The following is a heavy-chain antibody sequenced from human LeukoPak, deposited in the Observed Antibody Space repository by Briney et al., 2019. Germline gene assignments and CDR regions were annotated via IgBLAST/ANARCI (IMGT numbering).Heavy chain of an antibody. CDR2: IYPGDSDT. Sequence: GESLKISCEGSGYSFTSYWIGWVRQMPGKGLEWMEIIYPGDSDTRYSPSFQGQVTISADKSISTAYLQWSSLKASDTAMYYCARTAADVPLGTSYVVVPAAMYWGQGTLVTVSS. J-gene: IGHJ4*02. CDR1: GYSFTSYW. D-gene: IGHD2-2*01. V-gene: IGHV5-51*01. CDR3: ARTAADVPLGTSYVVVPAAMY.